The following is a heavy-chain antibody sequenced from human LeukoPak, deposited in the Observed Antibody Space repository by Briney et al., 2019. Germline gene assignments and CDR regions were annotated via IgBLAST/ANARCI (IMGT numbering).Heavy chain of an antibody. CDR3: AREASRIKDMDL. D-gene: IGHD2-15*01. CDR2: ISGSGGGT. V-gene: IGHV3-23*01. CDR1: GFTFSSYA. Sequence: GVSLRLSCAVSGFTFSSYAMSWVRQAPEKGLEWVSTISGSGGGTYYADSVKGRFTISRDDSKNTLYLQMNSLRAEDTAVYYCAREASRIKDMDLWGQGTTVTVSS. J-gene: IGHJ6*02.